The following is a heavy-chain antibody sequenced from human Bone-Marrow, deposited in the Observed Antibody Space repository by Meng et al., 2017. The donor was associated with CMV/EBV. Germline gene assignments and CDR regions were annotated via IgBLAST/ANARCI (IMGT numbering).Heavy chain of an antibody. J-gene: IGHJ4*02. CDR1: GGSISNNNW. V-gene: IGHV4-4*02. CDR2: IYHSGTT. D-gene: IGHD1-26*01. CDR3: ARDIGNYFDS. Sequence: LTWPVSGGSISNNNWWAWVHQPPGKGLEWIGEIYHSGTTNYNPSLKSRVSISVDKSKNQFSLRLTSVTAADTAVYYCARDIGNYFDSWGQGALVTVSS.